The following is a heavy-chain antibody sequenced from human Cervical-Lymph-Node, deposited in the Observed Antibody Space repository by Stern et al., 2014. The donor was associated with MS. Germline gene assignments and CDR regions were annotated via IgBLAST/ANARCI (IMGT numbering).Heavy chain of an antibody. CDR1: GFTFSSYA. CDR2: VSGSGEVT. D-gene: IGHD3-3*01. CDR3: ANWREGSEPYLHY. Sequence: EVQLVESGGGLVQPGGSLRLSCAASGFTFSSYAMSWVRQGPGKGLEWVSTVSGSGEVTYNADSVKGRFTISRDNSKNTLYLQMNSLRAEDTAIYYCANWREGSEPYLHYWGQGTLVTVSS. V-gene: IGHV3-23*04. J-gene: IGHJ4*02.